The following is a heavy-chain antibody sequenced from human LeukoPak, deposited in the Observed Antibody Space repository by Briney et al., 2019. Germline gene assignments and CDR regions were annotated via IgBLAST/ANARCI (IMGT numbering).Heavy chain of an antibody. CDR1: GYNFTSYW. CDR2: IYPDDFDT. V-gene: IGHV5-51*01. CDR3: ARHGKLSASRNWFDP. J-gene: IGHJ5*02. Sequence: GESLQISCKASGYNFTSYWIAWVRQLPGKGLEWMGVIYPDDFDTRYSPSFQGQVTISADKSISTAFLQWSSLKASDTAIYYCARHGKLSASRNWFDPWGQGTLVTVSS. D-gene: IGHD1-26*01.